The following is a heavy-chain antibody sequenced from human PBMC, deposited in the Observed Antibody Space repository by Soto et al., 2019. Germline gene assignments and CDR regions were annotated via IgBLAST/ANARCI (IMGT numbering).Heavy chain of an antibody. D-gene: IGHD2-2*01. CDR3: PSDSYQYSSRTRCSRDGMDV. V-gene: IGHV3-30-3*01. CDR1: GFTFSSYA. CDR2: ISYDGSNK. Sequence: GGSLRLSCAASGFTFSSYAMHWVRQAPGKGLEWVAVISYDGSNKYYADSVKGRFTISRDNSKNTLYLQMNSLRAEDTAVYYCPSDSYQYSSRTRCSRDGMDVWGQGSTVTVS. J-gene: IGHJ6*02.